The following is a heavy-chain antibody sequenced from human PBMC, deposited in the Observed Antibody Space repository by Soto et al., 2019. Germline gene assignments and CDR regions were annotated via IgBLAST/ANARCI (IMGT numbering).Heavy chain of an antibody. J-gene: IGHJ4*02. CDR3: AKYVTADYVDY. CDR1: GGSISSSSYC. D-gene: IGHD3-16*01. CDR2: IYYSGST. V-gene: IGHV4-39*01. Sequence: QLQLQESGPGLVKPSETLSLTCTVSGGSISSSSYCWAWIRQPPGKGLEWIASIYYSGSTYYNPSLNSPVTISLYTSKNHFSLKLSSVTAADTAVYYCAKYVTADYVDYWGQGTLVTVSS.